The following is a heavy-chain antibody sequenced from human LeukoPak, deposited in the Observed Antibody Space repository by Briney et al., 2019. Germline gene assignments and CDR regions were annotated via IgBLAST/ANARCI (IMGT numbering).Heavy chain of an antibody. Sequence: ASVKVSCKASGYTFTSYDINWVRQATGQGLEWVGWMNPNSGNTGYAQKFQGRVTMTRNTSISTAYMELSSLRSEDTAVYYCARAKQSTTGYYYYGMDVWGQGTTVTVSS. D-gene: IGHD2-2*01. CDR3: ARAKQSTTGYYYYGMDV. J-gene: IGHJ6*02. V-gene: IGHV1-8*01. CDR2: MNPNSGNT. CDR1: GYTFTSYD.